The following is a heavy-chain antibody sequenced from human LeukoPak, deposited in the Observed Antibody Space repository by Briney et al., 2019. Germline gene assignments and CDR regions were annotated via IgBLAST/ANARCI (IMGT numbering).Heavy chain of an antibody. CDR2: ISYDGSNK. V-gene: IGHV3-30*04. Sequence: GGSLRLSCAASGFTFSSYAMHWVRQAPGKGLEWVAVISYDGSNKYYADSVKGRFTISRDNSKNTLYLQMNSLRAEDTAVYYCAKDLLPYYYDSSGYGHWGQGTLVTVSS. J-gene: IGHJ4*02. D-gene: IGHD3-22*01. CDR3: AKDLLPYYYDSSGYGH. CDR1: GFTFSSYA.